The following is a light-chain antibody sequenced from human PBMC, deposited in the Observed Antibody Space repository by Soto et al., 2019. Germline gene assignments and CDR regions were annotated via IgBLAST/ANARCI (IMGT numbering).Light chain of an antibody. CDR3: SSYAATNTPYV. Sequence: QSVLTQPPSASGSPGQSVTISCTGTSSDVGGYYYVSWYQQHPGKAPKLMIYEVSKRPSGVPDRFSGSKSGNTASLTVSGLQADDEADSYCSSYAATNTPYVFGTGTKVTVL. V-gene: IGLV2-8*01. CDR2: EVS. J-gene: IGLJ1*01. CDR1: SSDVGGYYY.